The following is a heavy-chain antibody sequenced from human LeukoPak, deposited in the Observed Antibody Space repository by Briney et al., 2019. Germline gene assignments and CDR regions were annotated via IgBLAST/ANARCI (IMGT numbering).Heavy chain of an antibody. CDR3: AKAAIMAPMNADWFDP. V-gene: IGHV1-8*01. CDR1: GYTFTNYE. J-gene: IGHJ5*02. D-gene: IGHD5-12*01. Sequence: GSSVKVSCKASGYTFTNYEINWVRQATGQGLEWMGWMNPKSGNTAYAQKFQGRVSMTWYTSIGTAYLELSSLTSDDTAVYYCAKAAIMAPMNADWFDPWGQGTLVTVSS. CDR2: MNPKSGNT.